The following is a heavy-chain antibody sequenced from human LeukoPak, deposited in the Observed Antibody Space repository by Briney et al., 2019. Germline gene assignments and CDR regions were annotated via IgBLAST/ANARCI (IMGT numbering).Heavy chain of an antibody. CDR3: GRFTRSGDSVY. Sequence: GGSLRLSCAASGFTFSSSWMSWVRQAPGKGLEWVATINEVASEKQYMDSVKGRLSISRDNPKNSLYLQMNSPRAEDTAVYYCGRFTRSGDSVYWGQGTLVTV. CDR1: GFTFSSSW. CDR2: INEVASEK. V-gene: IGHV3-7*04. J-gene: IGHJ4*02. D-gene: IGHD7-27*01.